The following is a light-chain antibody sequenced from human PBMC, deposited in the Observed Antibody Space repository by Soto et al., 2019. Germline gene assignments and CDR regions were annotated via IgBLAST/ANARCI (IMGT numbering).Light chain of an antibody. Sequence: EIVMTQSPATLSVSPGERATLSCRASQSVSNNLAWYQQKPGQAPRLLIYGASARATGIPARFSGSGSGTEFTLPISSLQSEDFAVYYCQQYNNWPRTFGQGTKVEIK. V-gene: IGKV3-15*01. J-gene: IGKJ1*01. CDR2: GAS. CDR1: QSVSNN. CDR3: QQYNNWPRT.